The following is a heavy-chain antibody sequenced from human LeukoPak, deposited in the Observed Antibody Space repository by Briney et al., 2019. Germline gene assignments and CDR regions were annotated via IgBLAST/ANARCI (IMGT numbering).Heavy chain of an antibody. CDR3: AKGQWELLYYYFDY. CDR1: GFTFSSYS. D-gene: IGHD1-26*01. J-gene: IGHJ4*02. CDR2: ISWNSGSI. Sequence: PGGSLRLSCAASGFTFSSYSMNWVRQAPGKGLEWVSGISWNSGSIGYADSVKGRFTISRDNAKNSLYLQMNSLRAEDTALYYCAKGQWELLYYYFDYWGQGTLVTVSS. V-gene: IGHV3-9*01.